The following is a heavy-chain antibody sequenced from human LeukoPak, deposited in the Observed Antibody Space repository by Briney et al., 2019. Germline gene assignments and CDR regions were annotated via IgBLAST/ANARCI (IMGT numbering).Heavy chain of an antibody. J-gene: IGHJ4*02. CDR1: GFTFSDAW. CDR2: IKSKNDGGTI. Sequence: GGSLRLSCAASGFTFSDAWMSWVRQAPGKGLEWVARIKSKNDGGTIDYAAPVKGRFTISRDDSERVLYLQMNSLKIEDTGVYYCSTDFDYWGQGTLVTVSP. CDR3: STDFDY. V-gene: IGHV3-15*01.